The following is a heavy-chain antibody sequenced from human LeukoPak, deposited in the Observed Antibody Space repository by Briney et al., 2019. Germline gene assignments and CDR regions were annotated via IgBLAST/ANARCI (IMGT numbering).Heavy chain of an antibody. V-gene: IGHV4-4*02. CDR2: IYHSGST. D-gene: IGHD1-1*01. Sequence: SETLSLTCAVSGGSISSSNWWSWVRQPPGKGLEWIGEIYHSGSTNYNPSLKSRVTISVDKSKNQFSLKLSSVTAADTAVYYCARETTGTTYYYYGMDVWGKGITVTVSS. CDR3: ARETTGTTYYYYGMDV. CDR1: GGSISSSNW. J-gene: IGHJ6*04.